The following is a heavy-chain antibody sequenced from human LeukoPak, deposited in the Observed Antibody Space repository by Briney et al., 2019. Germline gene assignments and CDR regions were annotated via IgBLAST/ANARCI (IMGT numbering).Heavy chain of an antibody. CDR2: IYYSGST. D-gene: IGHD1-1*01. CDR3: AGVDWNDAAFDY. Sequence: PSETLSLTCTVSGGSISSSSYYWGWIRQPPGKGLEWIGSIYYSGSTYYNPSLKSRVTISVDTSKNQFSLKLSSVTAADTAVYYCAGVDWNDAAFDYWGQGTLVTVSS. V-gene: IGHV4-39*01. J-gene: IGHJ4*02. CDR1: GGSISSSSYY.